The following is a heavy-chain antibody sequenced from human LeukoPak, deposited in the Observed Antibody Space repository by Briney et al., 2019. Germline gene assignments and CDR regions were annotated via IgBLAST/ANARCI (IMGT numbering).Heavy chain of an antibody. D-gene: IGHD1-1*01. J-gene: IGHJ4*02. CDR1: GYTFTSYA. CDR3: ARDKNWSFVN. Sequence: ASVKVSCKASGYTFTSYAMNWVRQAPGQGLEWVGWISTYNGNTNYAQKFQGRVTMTTDTSTATAYMELRNLRSDDTAVYFCARDKNWSFVNWGQGTLVTVSS. V-gene: IGHV1-18*01. CDR2: ISTYNGNT.